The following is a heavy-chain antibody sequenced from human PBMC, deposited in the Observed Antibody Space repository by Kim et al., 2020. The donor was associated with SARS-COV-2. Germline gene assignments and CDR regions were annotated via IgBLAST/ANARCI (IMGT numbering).Heavy chain of an antibody. D-gene: IGHD2-2*01. Sequence: GGSLRLSCAASGFTFSTYWMYWVRQAPGKGLVWVSRINSDGSSTNYADSVKGRFTISRDNAKNTLYLQMNSLRAEDTAVYYCARPSSTSCPCYYMHVWGKGPTVTVSS. CDR1: GFTFSTYW. CDR3: ARPSSTSCPCYYMHV. J-gene: IGHJ6*03. V-gene: IGHV3-74*01. CDR2: INSDGSST.